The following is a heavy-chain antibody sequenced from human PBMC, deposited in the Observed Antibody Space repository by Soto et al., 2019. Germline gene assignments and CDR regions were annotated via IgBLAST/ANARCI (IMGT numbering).Heavy chain of an antibody. CDR1: GYTFTSYY. D-gene: IGHD4-17*01. CDR3: AGVHMARDYKYFQH. J-gene: IGHJ1*01. V-gene: IGHV1-46*01. Sequence: ASVKVSCKASGYTFTSYYMHWVRQAPGQGLEWMGIINPSGGSTSYAQKFQGRVTMTRDTSTSTVYMELSSLRSEDTDVYYCAGVHMARDYKYFQHWGQGTLVTV. CDR2: INPSGGST.